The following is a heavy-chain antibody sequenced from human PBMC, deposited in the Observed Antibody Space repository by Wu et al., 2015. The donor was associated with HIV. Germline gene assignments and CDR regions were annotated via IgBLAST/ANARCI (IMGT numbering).Heavy chain of an antibody. Sequence: QVQLVQSGAEVRKPGSSVKVSCKASGDTVSSYAISWVRQAPGQGLEWMGRIIPIFGTANYAQKFQGRVTITADESTTTVYMELSSLTSEDTAVYYCARASKAAFGGNHYYMDVWGKGTTVTVSS. CDR2: IIPIFGTA. CDR1: GDTVSSYA. V-gene: IGHV1-69*13. CDR3: ARASKAAFGGNHYYMDV. J-gene: IGHJ6*03. D-gene: IGHD4-23*01.